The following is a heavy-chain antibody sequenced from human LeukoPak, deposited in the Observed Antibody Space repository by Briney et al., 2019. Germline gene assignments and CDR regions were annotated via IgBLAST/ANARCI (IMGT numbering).Heavy chain of an antibody. Sequence: SQTLSLTCTVSGGSISSGGYYWSWIRQHPGKGLEWIGYIYYSGSTYYNPSLKSRVTISVDTSKTQFSLKLSSVTAADTAVYYCARENVILAYVMDVWGQGTTVTVSS. CDR2: IYYSGST. CDR1: GGSISSGGYY. J-gene: IGHJ6*02. D-gene: IGHD3/OR15-3a*01. V-gene: IGHV4-31*03. CDR3: ARENVILAYVMDV.